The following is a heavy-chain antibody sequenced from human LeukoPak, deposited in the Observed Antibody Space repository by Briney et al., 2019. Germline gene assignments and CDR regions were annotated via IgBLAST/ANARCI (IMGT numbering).Heavy chain of an antibody. D-gene: IGHD3-22*01. Sequence: GGSLRLSCVASGFSFSSSAMSWVRQAPGKGLEWVSSITGTGGSIYYADSVKGRFTISRDNSKNTLFLQMNSLRAEDTAVYSCASHDTSNYYLYRYLTNWGQGTLVTVSS. V-gene: IGHV3-23*01. J-gene: IGHJ4*02. CDR2: ITGTGGSI. CDR3: ASHDTSNYYLYRYLTN. CDR1: GFSFSSSA.